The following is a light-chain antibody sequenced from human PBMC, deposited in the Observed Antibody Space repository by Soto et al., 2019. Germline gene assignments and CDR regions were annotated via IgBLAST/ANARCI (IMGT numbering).Light chain of an antibody. V-gene: IGKV1-9*01. J-gene: IGKJ4*01. CDR2: AAS. CDR1: QGISSY. CDR3: QQINSYPPGVT. Sequence: DIQLTQSPSFLSASVGDRVTITCRASQGISSYLAWYQQKPRKAPKLLIYAASTLQSGVPSRFSGSRSGTKFTLTFSSLQPEDFATYYCQQINSYPPGVTFGGGTKVEIK.